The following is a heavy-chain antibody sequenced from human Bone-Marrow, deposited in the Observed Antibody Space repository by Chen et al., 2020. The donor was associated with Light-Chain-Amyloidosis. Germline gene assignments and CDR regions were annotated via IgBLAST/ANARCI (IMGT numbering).Heavy chain of an antibody. D-gene: IGHD1-26*01. CDR2: FSHGGSP. CDR1: GYSISRGYS. V-gene: IGHV4-38-2*02. J-gene: IGHJ4*02. Sequence: VQLQASRPGQLNPSETLSNTCSVSGYSISRGYSWGWIRQPPGKGLEWIGVLDFSHGGSPYYSPSLKSRVTITADTAKNQFSLNLTTVTAADTATYYCARGAVGGTTGVWGQGTLVTVSS. CDR3: ARGAVGGTTGV.